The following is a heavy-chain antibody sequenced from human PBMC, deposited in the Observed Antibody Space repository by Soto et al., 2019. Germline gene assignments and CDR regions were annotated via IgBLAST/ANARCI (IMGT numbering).Heavy chain of an antibody. Sequence: QLQLQESGPGLVKPSETLSLTCTVSGGSISSSSYYWGWIRQPPGKGVEWIGSIYYSGSTYYNPSLKSRVTLSVDTSKNQLSLILILVTAADTAVYYFARLALVTMVRGVIIKGGYYFDYWGQGTLVTGSS. V-gene: IGHV4-39*01. CDR2: IYYSGST. D-gene: IGHD3-10*01. CDR3: ARLALVTMVRGVIIKGGYYFDY. CDR1: GGSISSSSYY. J-gene: IGHJ4*02.